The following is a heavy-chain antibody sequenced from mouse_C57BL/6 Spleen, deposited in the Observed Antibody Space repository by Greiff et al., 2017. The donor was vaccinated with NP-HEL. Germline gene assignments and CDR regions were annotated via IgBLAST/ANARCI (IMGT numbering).Heavy chain of an antibody. Sequence: VQLQQSGPELVKPGASVKISCKASGYTFTDYYMNWVKQSHGKSLEWIGDINPNNGGTSYNQKFKGKATLTVDKSSSTAYMELRSLTSEDSAVYYCARAQLRGAWFAYWGQGTLVTVSA. J-gene: IGHJ3*01. CDR3: ARAQLRGAWFAY. CDR2: INPNNGGT. D-gene: IGHD3-2*02. CDR1: GYTFTDYY. V-gene: IGHV1-26*01.